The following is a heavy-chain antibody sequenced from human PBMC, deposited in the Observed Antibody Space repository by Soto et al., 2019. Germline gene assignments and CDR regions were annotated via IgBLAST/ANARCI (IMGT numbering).Heavy chain of an antibody. CDR1: GYTFTKYA. Sequence: QVQLVQSGAEEKKPGASVKVSCKASGYTFTKYAMHWVRQAPGQSLEWMGWTNAGNGNTKYSQKFQGRVTITRDTSASTAYMELSSLRSEDTAVYYCAREQWLGVDYWGQGTLVTVSS. CDR2: TNAGNGNT. J-gene: IGHJ4*02. V-gene: IGHV1-3*05. D-gene: IGHD6-19*01. CDR3: AREQWLGVDY.